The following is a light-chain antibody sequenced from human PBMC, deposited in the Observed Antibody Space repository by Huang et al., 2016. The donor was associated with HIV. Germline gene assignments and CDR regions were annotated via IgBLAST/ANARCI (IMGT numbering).Light chain of an antibody. CDR2: GAS. J-gene: IGKJ1*01. V-gene: IGKV3-15*01. CDR3: HQYNNWPPWT. Sequence: ETVMTQTPATLSVSPGERATLFCRASQSVSSNLAWYQHKPGQAPGLLIYGASTRPTGIPGRFSGSGSGTEFTLTISSLQSEDFAVYYCHQYNNWPPWTFGQGTKVEIK. CDR1: QSVSSN.